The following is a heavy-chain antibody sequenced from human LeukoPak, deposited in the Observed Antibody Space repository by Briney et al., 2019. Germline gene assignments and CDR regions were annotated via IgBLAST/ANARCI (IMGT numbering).Heavy chain of an antibody. Sequence: ASVKVSCKASGYTFTSYDINWVRQATGQGLEWMGWMNPNSGNTGYAQKFQGRVTMTRNTSISTAYMELSSLRSEDTAVYYCARGRWEGVIWFGVYYYMDVWGKGTTVTISS. CDR3: ARGRWEGVIWFGVYYYMDV. CDR1: GYTFTSYD. J-gene: IGHJ6*03. CDR2: MNPNSGNT. D-gene: IGHD3-10*01. V-gene: IGHV1-8*01.